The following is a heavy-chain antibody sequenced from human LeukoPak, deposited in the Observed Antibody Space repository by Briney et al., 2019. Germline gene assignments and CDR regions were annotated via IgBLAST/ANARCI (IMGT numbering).Heavy chain of an antibody. J-gene: IGHJ6*02. CDR2: INHSGST. V-gene: IGHV4-34*01. D-gene: IGHD6-13*01. Sequence: SETLSLTCAVYGGSFSGYYWSWIRQPPGKGLEWIGEINHSGSTNYNPSLKSRVTISVDTSKNQFSLKLSSVTAADTAVYYCARLAVGFSSSYRYGMDVWGQGTTVTVSS. CDR1: GGSFSGYY. CDR3: ARLAVGFSSSYRYGMDV.